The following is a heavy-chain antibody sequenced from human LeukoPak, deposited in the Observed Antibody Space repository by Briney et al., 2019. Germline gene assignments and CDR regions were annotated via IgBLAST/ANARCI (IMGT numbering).Heavy chain of an antibody. J-gene: IGHJ5*02. V-gene: IGHV4-38-2*01. D-gene: IGHD6-13*01. CDR2: IYHSGST. Sequence: SETLSLTCAVSGYSISSGYYWGWIRQPPGKGLERIGSIYHSGSTYYNPSLKSRVTISVDTSKNQFSLKLSSVTAADTAVYYCARGGRAAAVAYWFDPWGQGTLFTVSS. CDR1: GYSISSGYY. CDR3: ARGGRAAAVAYWFDP.